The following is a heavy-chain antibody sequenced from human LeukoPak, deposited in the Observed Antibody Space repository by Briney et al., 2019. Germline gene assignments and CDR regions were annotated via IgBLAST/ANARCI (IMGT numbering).Heavy chain of an antibody. J-gene: IGHJ5*02. D-gene: IGHD6-6*01. CDR1: GGSISSYY. Sequence: KPSETLSLTCTVSGGSISSYYWSWIRQPPGKGLEWIAYIYYSGSTNYNPSLKSRVTISVDTSKNQFSLKLSSVTAADTAVYYCARHRGVAAGPHGWFDPWGQGTLVTVSS. CDR2: IYYSGST. V-gene: IGHV4-59*08. CDR3: ARHRGVAAGPHGWFDP.